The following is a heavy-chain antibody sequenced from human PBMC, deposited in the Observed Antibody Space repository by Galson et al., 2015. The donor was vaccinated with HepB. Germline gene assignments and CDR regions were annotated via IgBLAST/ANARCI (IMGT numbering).Heavy chain of an antibody. D-gene: IGHD6-13*01. Sequence: SLRLSCAASGFTFSSYGMHWVRQAPGKGLEWVAFIRYDGSNKYYADSVKGRFTISRDNSKNTLYLQMNSLRAEDTAVYYCAKDYKVGIAAAGTGDNYFDYWGQGTLVTVSS. V-gene: IGHV3-30*02. CDR1: GFTFSSYG. J-gene: IGHJ4*02. CDR2: IRYDGSNK. CDR3: AKDYKVGIAAAGTGDNYFDY.